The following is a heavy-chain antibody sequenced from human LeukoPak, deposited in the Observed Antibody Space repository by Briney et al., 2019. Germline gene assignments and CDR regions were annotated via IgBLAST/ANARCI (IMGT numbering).Heavy chain of an antibody. CDR3: AEGSY. CDR1: GFSLSNYW. CDR2: IQLDGKKK. Sequence: GGSLRLSCVASGFSLSNYWMNWVRQAPGKGLEWVASIQLDGKKKYYVGYLRGRFTISRDDARNSLHLQINSLRVEDTALYYCAEGSYWGQGTLVTVSS. V-gene: IGHV3-7*01. J-gene: IGHJ4*02.